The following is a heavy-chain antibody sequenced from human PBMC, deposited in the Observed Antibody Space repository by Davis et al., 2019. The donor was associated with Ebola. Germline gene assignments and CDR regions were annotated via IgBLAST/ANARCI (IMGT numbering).Heavy chain of an antibody. CDR3: ARVSTGYYYDSSDSPSWFDP. J-gene: IGHJ5*02. V-gene: IGHV1-2*02. CDR1: GYTLTDYQ. Sequence: ASVKVSCKASGYTLTDYQMHWVRQAPGQGLEWMGWINPNNGGTKYAQKFEGRVTMTRDTSISTAYMELSRLRSDDTAVYYCARVSTGYYYDSSDSPSWFDPWGQGTLVTVSS. D-gene: IGHD3-22*01. CDR2: INPNNGGT.